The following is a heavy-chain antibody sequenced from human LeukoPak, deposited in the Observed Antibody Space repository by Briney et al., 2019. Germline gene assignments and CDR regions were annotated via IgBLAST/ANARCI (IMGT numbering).Heavy chain of an antibody. CDR2: ISNGGDI. Sequence: PGGSLRLSCAASGFTFSDYHMAWIRQAPGKGLQGVSYISNGGDIYYADSVKGRFPISRDNAKNSLYLQMNSLRAEDTALYYCAKDIEAAGLFFDYWGQGTLVTVSS. D-gene: IGHD6-13*01. V-gene: IGHV3-11*04. CDR1: GFTFSDYH. J-gene: IGHJ4*02. CDR3: AKDIEAAGLFFDY.